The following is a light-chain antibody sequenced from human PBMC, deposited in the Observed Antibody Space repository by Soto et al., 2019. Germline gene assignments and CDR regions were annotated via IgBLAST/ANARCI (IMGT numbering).Light chain of an antibody. CDR1: KLADKY. CDR3: QAWDTSAVI. J-gene: IGLJ2*01. CDR2: QDA. Sequence: SYELTQPPSVSVSPGQTASITCFGDKLADKYASWYQVKPGQSPVLVIYQDAKRPSGIPERLSGSTSGTTATLTISGTQGMDEADYFCQAWDTSAVIFGGGTKLTVL. V-gene: IGLV3-1*01.